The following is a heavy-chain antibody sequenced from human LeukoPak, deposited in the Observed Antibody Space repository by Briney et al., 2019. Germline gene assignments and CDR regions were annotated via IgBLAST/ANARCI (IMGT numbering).Heavy chain of an antibody. V-gene: IGHV4-61*08. CDR2: IYYSGST. D-gene: IGHD3-22*01. CDR3: ARHNAYDSSGYYSFAGPPPADY. Sequence: PSETLSLTCTVSGGSISSGGYYWSWIRQHPGKGLEWIGYIYYSGSTNYNPSLKSRVTISVDTSKNQFSLKLSSVTAADTAVYYCARHNAYDSSGYYSFAGPPPADYWGQGTLVTVSS. J-gene: IGHJ4*02. CDR1: GGSISSGGYY.